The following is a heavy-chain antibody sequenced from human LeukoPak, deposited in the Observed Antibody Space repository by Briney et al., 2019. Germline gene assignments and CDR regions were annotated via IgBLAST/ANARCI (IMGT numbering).Heavy chain of an antibody. Sequence: GRSLRLSCAASGFTFSSYAMHWVRQAPGKGLEWVAAISYDGSNKYYADSVKGRFTISRDNSKNTLYLQMNSLRAEDTAVYYCARDISPDYYDSSGYFDYRGQGTLVTVSS. CDR2: ISYDGSNK. CDR1: GFTFSSYA. CDR3: ARDISPDYYDSSGYFDY. J-gene: IGHJ4*02. V-gene: IGHV3-30*04. D-gene: IGHD3-22*01.